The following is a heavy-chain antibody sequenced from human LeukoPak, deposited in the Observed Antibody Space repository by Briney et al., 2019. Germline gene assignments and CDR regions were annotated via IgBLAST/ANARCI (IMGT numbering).Heavy chain of an antibody. CDR3: ARGPAGIAVAGTGNYFDY. V-gene: IGHV4-34*01. CDR1: GGSFSGYY. Sequence: PSETLSLTCAVYGGSFSGYYWSWIRQPPGKGLEWIGEINHSGSTNYNPSLKSRVTISVDTSKNQFSLKLSSVTAADTAVYYCARGPAGIAVAGTGNYFDYWGQGTLVTVSS. D-gene: IGHD6-19*01. CDR2: INHSGST. J-gene: IGHJ4*02.